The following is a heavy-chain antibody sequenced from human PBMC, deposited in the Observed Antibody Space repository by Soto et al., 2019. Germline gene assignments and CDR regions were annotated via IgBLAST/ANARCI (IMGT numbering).Heavy chain of an antibody. CDR1: GFIFSNYG. V-gene: IGHV3-30*18. D-gene: IGHD5-12*01. CDR3: AKDIHPGRDTYHYGADY. Sequence: QVQLVESGGGVVQPGTSLTLSCSASGFIFSNYGMHWVRQAPGKGLEWVSIISYDGSRKHYVDSVKGRFTISRDNSKNTLDLQMNSLRAEYTSVDYCAKDIHPGRDTYHYGADYWGQGTLVAVSS. J-gene: IGHJ4*02. CDR2: ISYDGSRK.